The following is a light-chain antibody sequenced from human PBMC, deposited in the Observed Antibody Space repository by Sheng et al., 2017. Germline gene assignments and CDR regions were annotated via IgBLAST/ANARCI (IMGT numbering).Light chain of an antibody. CDR3: QQLNSYPIT. CDR2: KAS. J-gene: IGKJ5*01. V-gene: IGKV1-5*03. CDR1: QSISGW. Sequence: DIQMTQSPSTLSASVGDRVTITCRASQSISGWLAWYQQKPGKAPKLLIYKASTLESGVPSRFSGSGSGTEFTLTISSLQPDDVASYYCQQLNSYPITFGQGTRLEIK.